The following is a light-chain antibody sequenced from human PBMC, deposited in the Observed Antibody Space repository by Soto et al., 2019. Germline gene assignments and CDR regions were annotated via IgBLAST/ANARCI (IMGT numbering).Light chain of an antibody. CDR1: SSDVGGYNY. CDR3: SSFTTSSTVV. J-gene: IGLJ2*01. Sequence: QSALTQPASVSGSPGQSITISCTGTSSDVGGYNYVSWYQQHPGKAPQLMIYEVSNRPSGVSNRFSGSKSGNTASLTISGRQPEDEADYYCSSFTTSSTVVFGGGTKLTVL. V-gene: IGLV2-14*01. CDR2: EVS.